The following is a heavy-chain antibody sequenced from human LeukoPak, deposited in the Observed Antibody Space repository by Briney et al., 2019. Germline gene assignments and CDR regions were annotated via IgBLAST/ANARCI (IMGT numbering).Heavy chain of an antibody. Sequence: AASVKVSCKASGYTFTSYGISWVRQAPGQGLEWMGWISAYNGNTNYAQKLQGRVTMTTDTSTSTAYMELRSLRSDDTAVYYCARGACSSTSCYWSVGYSSGHAFFDYWGQGTLVTVSS. J-gene: IGHJ4*02. CDR2: ISAYNGNT. V-gene: IGHV1-18*01. CDR1: GYTFTSYG. CDR3: ARGACSSTSCYWSVGYSSGHAFFDY. D-gene: IGHD2-2*01.